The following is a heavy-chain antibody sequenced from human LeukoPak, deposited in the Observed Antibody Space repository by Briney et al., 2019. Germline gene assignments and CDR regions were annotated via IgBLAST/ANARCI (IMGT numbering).Heavy chain of an antibody. CDR1: GGSFSSYG. V-gene: IGHV1-69*13. CDR2: IIPIFGTA. CDR3: AREPGYSGYEN. J-gene: IGHJ4*02. Sequence: SVKVSCKASGGSFSSYGINWVRQAPGQGLEWMGGIIPIFGTANYAQRFQGRVTITADESTSTAYMELSSLRSEDTAVYYCAREPGYSGYENWGQGTQVTVSS. D-gene: IGHD5-12*01.